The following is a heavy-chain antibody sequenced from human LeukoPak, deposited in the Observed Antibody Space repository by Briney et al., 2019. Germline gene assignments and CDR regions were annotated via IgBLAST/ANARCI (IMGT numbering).Heavy chain of an antibody. CDR3: AGDSFSRGSASYVGDDF. CDR2: INHSGST. J-gene: IGHJ4*02. V-gene: IGHV4-34*01. CDR1: GGSFSGYY. Sequence: PSETLSLTCAVYGGSFSGYYWSWIRQPPGKGLEWIGEINHSGSTNYNPSLKSRVTISVDKSKNRFSLNLNSVTAADTAVYYCAGDSFSRGSASYVGDDFWGQGTLVTVSS. D-gene: IGHD6-19*01.